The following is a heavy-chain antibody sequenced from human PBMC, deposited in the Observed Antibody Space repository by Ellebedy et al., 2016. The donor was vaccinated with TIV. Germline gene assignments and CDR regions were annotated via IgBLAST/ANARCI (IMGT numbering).Heavy chain of an antibody. J-gene: IGHJ3*02. V-gene: IGHV1-46*01. CDR2: INPSGGST. CDR1: GYTFTSYY. D-gene: IGHD3-10*01. CDR3: ARVVGWFGELLGGTDAFDI. Sequence: AASVKVSCKASGYTFTSYYMHWVRQAPGQGLEWMGIINPSGGSTSYAQKFQGRVTMTRDTSTSTVYMELSSLRSEDTAVYYCARVVGWFGELLGGTDAFDIWGQGTMVTVSS.